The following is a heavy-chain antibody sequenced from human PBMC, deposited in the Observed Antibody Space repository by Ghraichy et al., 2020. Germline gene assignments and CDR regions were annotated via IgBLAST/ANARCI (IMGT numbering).Heavy chain of an antibody. CDR2: ISAYNGNT. Sequence: ASVKVSCKASGYTFTSYGISWVRQAPGQGLEWMGWISAYNGNTNYAQKLQGRVTMTTDTSTSTAYMELRSLRSDDTAVYYCAREAYYDSSGYYGGPYYYGMDVWGQGTTVTVSS. CDR1: GYTFTSYG. V-gene: IGHV1-18*04. CDR3: AREAYYDSSGYYGGPYYYGMDV. J-gene: IGHJ6*02. D-gene: IGHD3-22*01.